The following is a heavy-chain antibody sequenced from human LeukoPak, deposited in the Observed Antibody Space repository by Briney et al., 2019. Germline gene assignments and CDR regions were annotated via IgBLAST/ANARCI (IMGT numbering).Heavy chain of an antibody. J-gene: IGHJ4*02. CDR2: IDSSSTI. Sequence: GGSLRLSCAASGFPFSEYSMNWVRQAPGKGLDLVSYIDSSSTIYYADYVKGRFTISRDNAKNSLYLQLNSRRAEDTAVYYCARGPYDYGEYIDYWGQGTLVTVSS. D-gene: IGHD4-17*01. CDR1: GFPFSEYS. V-gene: IGHV3-69-1*01. CDR3: ARGPYDYGEYIDY.